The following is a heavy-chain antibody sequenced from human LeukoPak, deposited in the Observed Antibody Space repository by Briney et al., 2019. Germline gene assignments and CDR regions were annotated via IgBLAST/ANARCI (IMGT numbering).Heavy chain of an antibody. CDR1: GFTFSNYA. J-gene: IGHJ6*02. V-gene: IGHV3-23*01. CDR3: AKGGPKYSSTWDSYYYYAMDV. D-gene: IGHD6-13*01. Sequence: GGSLRLSCAASGFTFSNYAMSWVRQVPGKGLEWVSVISPSGGSKYYADSVRGRFTIARDNSKTTLYLQMNSLRAEDTAVYYCAKGGPKYSSTWDSYYYYAMDVWGQGTTVTVSS. CDR2: ISPSGGSK.